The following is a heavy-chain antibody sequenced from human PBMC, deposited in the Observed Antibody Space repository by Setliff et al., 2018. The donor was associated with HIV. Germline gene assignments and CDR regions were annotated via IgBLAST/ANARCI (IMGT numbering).Heavy chain of an antibody. CDR2: IYPGDSDT. D-gene: IGHD3-3*01. J-gene: IGHJ5*01. CDR3: ARQPTDTSGYNNWFDS. Sequence: RASVKISCRGSGYTFTNYWNGWVRQMPGRGLEWMGIIYPGDSDTRYSPSFECQVTMSADKSINTAYLQWNSLKAPYTAMYYCARQPTDTSGYNNWFDSCGQGTLVTVSS. V-gene: IGHV5-51*01. CDR1: GYTFTNYW.